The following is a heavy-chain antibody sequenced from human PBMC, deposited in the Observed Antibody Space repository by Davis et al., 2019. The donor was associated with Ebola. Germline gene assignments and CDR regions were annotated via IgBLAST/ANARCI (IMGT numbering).Heavy chain of an antibody. CDR1: GFTLRSYA. J-gene: IGHJ6*03. V-gene: IGHV3-23*01. Sequence: PGGSLRLSCAASGFTLRSYAIRWFRQAPGTGLEWISVISGSGGPTNYADSVKGRFTISTEHAKNSLYLPMNSLTAEDTAVDYCARVEHCSSTRCLLYCYYYYMDVWGKGTTVTVSS. D-gene: IGHD2-2*01. CDR3: ARVEHCSSTRCLLYCYYYYMDV. CDR2: ISGSGGPT.